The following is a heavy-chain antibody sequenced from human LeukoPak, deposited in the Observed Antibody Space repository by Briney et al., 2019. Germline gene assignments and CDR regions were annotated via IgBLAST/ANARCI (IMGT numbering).Heavy chain of an antibody. V-gene: IGHV3-15*07. Sequence: PGGSLRLSCAASGFTFTNAWMNWVRQAPGKGLGWVGRIKSKADGETIDYAAPVKGRFTFSRDDSKNMLYLKMNSLKSEDTAVYYCSTLTSRGLSDSWGQGTLVTVSS. CDR2: IKSKADGETI. CDR1: GFTFTNAW. J-gene: IGHJ4*02. D-gene: IGHD1-20*01. CDR3: STLTSRGLSDS.